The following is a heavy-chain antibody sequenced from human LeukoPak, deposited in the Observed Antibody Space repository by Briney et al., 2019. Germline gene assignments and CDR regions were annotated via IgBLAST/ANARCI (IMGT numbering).Heavy chain of an antibody. J-gene: IGHJ4*02. Sequence: SEILSLTCTVSGGSISSYYWTWIRQPPGKGLEWIGYINYSGSTNYNPSLKSRVTISVDTSKNQFSLKLSSVTAADTAVYYCARTTTVTTSGFDYWGQGTLVTVSS. V-gene: IGHV4-59*12. D-gene: IGHD4-17*01. CDR2: INYSGST. CDR1: GGSISSYY. CDR3: ARTTTVTTSGFDY.